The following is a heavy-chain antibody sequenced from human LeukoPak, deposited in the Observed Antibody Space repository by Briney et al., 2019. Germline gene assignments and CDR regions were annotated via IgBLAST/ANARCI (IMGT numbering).Heavy chain of an antibody. V-gene: IGHV6-1*01. CDR3: ARGMWDYYGSGSYYRYNWFDP. D-gene: IGHD3-10*01. CDR2: IYYRSQWYN. CDR1: GDSVSSNSAA. J-gene: IGHJ5*02. Sequence: SQTLSLTCAISGDSVSSNSAAWNWIRQSPSRGLEWLGRIYYRSQWYNDDAVSVKSRITINPDTAKNQFSLHLNSVTPDDTAVYYCARGMWDYYGSGSYYRYNWFDPWGQGTLVTVSS.